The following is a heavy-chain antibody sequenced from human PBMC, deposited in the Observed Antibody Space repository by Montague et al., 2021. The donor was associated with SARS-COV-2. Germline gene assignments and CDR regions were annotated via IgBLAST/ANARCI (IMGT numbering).Heavy chain of an antibody. J-gene: IGHJ4*02. V-gene: IGHV3-9*01. CDR3: AKVGRVFFWFWELKD. Sequence: SLRLSCAASEFTFHEYSIHWVRQAPGKGLEWVASISWNSGKMTYADSVKGRFTTSRDNADKSVSLQMNNLRVEDTAIYYCAKVGRVFFWFWELKDWGQGALVTVSS. CDR1: EFTFHEYS. CDR2: ISWNSGKM. D-gene: IGHD3-10*01.